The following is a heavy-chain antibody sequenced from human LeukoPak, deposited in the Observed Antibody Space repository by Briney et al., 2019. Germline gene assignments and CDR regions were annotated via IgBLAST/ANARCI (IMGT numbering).Heavy chain of an antibody. J-gene: IGHJ4*02. CDR3: TRHERDCSGGRCSDY. CDR2: IRFKASNYAT. CDR1: GFTFSDST. Sequence: PGGSLKLSCVASGFTFSDSTMHWVRQASGKGLEWVGHIRFKASNYATTYAASVKGRFTISRDDSKNTAYLQINSLKTEDTAIYYCTRHERDCSGGRCSDYWGQGTPVTVSS. D-gene: IGHD2-15*01. V-gene: IGHV3-73*01.